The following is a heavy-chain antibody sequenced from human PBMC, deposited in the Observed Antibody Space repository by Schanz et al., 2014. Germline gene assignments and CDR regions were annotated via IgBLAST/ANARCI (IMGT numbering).Heavy chain of an antibody. J-gene: IGHJ4*02. CDR1: GFTFSSYV. D-gene: IGHD2-15*01. Sequence: EVQVVESGGGFVQPGGSLRLSCAASGFTFSSYVMNWVRQAPGRGLECVSIIYSDGSTYYVDSVKGRFIISRDNSKNTVYLQMNSLRAEDTAVYYCARDPGGTKTHGLWGQGTLVTVSS. V-gene: IGHV3-66*01. CDR3: ARDPGGTKTHGL. CDR2: IYSDGST.